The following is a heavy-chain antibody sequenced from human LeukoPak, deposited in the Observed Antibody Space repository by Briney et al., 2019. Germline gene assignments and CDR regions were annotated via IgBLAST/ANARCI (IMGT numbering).Heavy chain of an antibody. CDR2: IYYSGST. Sequence: PSEALSLTCTVSGVSISSYYWSWIRQPPGKGLEWIGYIYYSGSTNYNPSLKSRVTISLDTSKNQFSLKLSSVTAADTAVYYCARHDGSSWYYAFDVWGQGTMVIVSS. J-gene: IGHJ3*01. CDR1: GVSISSYY. D-gene: IGHD6-13*01. CDR3: ARHDGSSWYYAFDV. V-gene: IGHV4-59*08.